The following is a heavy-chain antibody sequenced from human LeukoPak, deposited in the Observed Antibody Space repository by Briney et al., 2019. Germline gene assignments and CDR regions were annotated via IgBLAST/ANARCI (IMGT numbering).Heavy chain of an antibody. CDR3: ARDILTGYSYYYGMDA. CDR1: GFTFSSYG. Sequence: GGSLRLSCAASGFTFSSYGMHWVRQAPGKGLEWVAVIWYDGSNKYYADSVKGRFTISRDNSKNTLYLQMNSLRAEDTAVYYCARDILTGYSYYYGMDAWGQGTTVTVSS. V-gene: IGHV3-33*08. D-gene: IGHD3-9*01. CDR2: IWYDGSNK. J-gene: IGHJ6*02.